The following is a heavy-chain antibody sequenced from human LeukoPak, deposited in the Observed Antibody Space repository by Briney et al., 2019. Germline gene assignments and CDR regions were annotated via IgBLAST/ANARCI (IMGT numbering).Heavy chain of an antibody. CDR2: IYHSGST. CDR1: GGSISSYY. D-gene: IGHD3-3*01. CDR3: ARAKILEWLLLPGGAFDI. J-gene: IGHJ3*02. Sequence: PSETLSLTCTVSGGSISSYYWGWIRQPPGKGLEWIGSIYHSGSTYYNPSLKSRVTISVDTSKNQFSLKLSSVTAADTAVYYCARAKILEWLLLPGGAFDIWGQGTMVTVSS. V-gene: IGHV4-38-2*02.